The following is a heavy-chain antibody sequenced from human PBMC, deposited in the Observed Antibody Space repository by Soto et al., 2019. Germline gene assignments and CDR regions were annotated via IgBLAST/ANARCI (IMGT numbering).Heavy chain of an antibody. CDR1: GYSFTSLD. CDR3: ARGVSAGVDY. Sequence: QVQLVQSGAEVREPGASVKVSCKASGYSFTSLDINWVRQTAGQGLEWMGWMEPSTGRTGYAQKFQGRVTMAKDTSINAAYMDLTTLTYDDTAVSCCARGVSAGVDYWGQGTLVIVSS. D-gene: IGHD1-26*01. V-gene: IGHV1-8*01. CDR2: MEPSTGRT. J-gene: IGHJ4*02.